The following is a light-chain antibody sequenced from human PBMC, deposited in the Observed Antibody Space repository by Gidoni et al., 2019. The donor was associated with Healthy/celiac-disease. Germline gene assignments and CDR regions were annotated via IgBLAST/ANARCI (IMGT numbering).Light chain of an antibody. V-gene: IGKV1-5*03. CDR3: QQYNSYSA. CDR2: KAS. J-gene: IGKJ1*01. CDR1: QSISSW. Sequence: DIQMTQSPSTLSASVGDRVPITCRASQSISSWLAWYQQKPGKAPKLLIYKASSLESGVPSRFSGSGSGTEFTLTISSLQPDDVATYYCQQYNSYSAFGQGTKVEIK.